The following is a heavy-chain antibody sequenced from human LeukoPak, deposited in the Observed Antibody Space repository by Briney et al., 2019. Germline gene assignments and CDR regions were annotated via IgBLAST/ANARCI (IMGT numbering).Heavy chain of an antibody. CDR2: ISSSGSTI. CDR3: ASGGGYKSYYYYYMDV. CDR1: GFTFSSYS. D-gene: IGHD5-18*01. J-gene: IGHJ6*03. Sequence: GGSLRLSCAASGFTFSSYSMNWVRQAPGKGLEWVSYISSSGSTIYYADSVKGRFTISRDNAKNSLYLHMNSLRAEDTAVYYCASGGGYKSYYYYYMDVWGKGTTVTVSS. V-gene: IGHV3-48*04.